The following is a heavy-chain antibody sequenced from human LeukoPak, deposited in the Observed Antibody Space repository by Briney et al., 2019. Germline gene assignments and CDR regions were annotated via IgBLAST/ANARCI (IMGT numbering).Heavy chain of an antibody. Sequence: SQTLSLTCAVSGGSIGSGGYSWSWIRQPPGKGLEWIGYIYHSGSTYYNPSLKSRVTISVDTSKNQFSLKLSSVTAADTAVYYCARVEVEMATISEPYFDYWGQGTLVTVSS. CDR1: GGSIGSGGYS. J-gene: IGHJ4*02. D-gene: IGHD5-24*01. CDR2: IYHSGST. V-gene: IGHV4-30-2*05. CDR3: ARVEVEMATISEPYFDY.